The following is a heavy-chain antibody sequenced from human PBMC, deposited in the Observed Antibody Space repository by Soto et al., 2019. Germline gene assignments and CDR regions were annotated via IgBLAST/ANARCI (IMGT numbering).Heavy chain of an antibody. J-gene: IGHJ1*01. CDR2: IYNSGST. CDR3: VRMKVGAATD. Sequence: PSETLSLTCTVSGGSVTTNSYYRGWIRQPPGKGLEWIGSIYNSGSTYYNPSLKSRVTISVDTSKNQFSLKLSSVDAADTAVYYCVRMKVGAATDWGQGNLFTVSS. V-gene: IGHV4-39*01. D-gene: IGHD2-15*01. CDR1: GGSVTTNSYY.